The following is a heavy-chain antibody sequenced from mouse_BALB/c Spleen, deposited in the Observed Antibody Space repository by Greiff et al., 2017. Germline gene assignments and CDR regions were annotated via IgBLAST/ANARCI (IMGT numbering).Heavy chain of an antibody. J-gene: IGHJ4*01. Sequence: VMLVESGPGLVAPSQSLSITFTVSGFSLTSYGVHWVRPPPGKGLEWLGVIWAGGSTNYNSALMSRLSISKDNSKSQVFLKMNSLQTDDTAMYYCARDGGVLNAMDYWGQGTSVTVSS. V-gene: IGHV2-9*02. CDR3: ARDGGVLNAMDY. CDR2: IWAGGST. D-gene: IGHD5-1*01. CDR1: GFSLTSYG.